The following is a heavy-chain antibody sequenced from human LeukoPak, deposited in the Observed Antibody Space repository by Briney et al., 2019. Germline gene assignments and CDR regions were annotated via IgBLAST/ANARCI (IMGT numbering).Heavy chain of an antibody. J-gene: IGHJ4*02. CDR2: ISYAGSKK. CDR1: GFTFSTYA. D-gene: IGHD6-13*01. Sequence: PGGSLRLSCAASGFTFSTYAMHWVRQAPGKGLEWVAVISYAGSKKHYADSVKGRFTISRDNSKNTLYLQMNSLRDEDTAVYYCARDGDRIAAAGYSGYFDYRGQGTLVTVSS. V-gene: IGHV3-30*04. CDR3: ARDGDRIAAAGYSGYFDY.